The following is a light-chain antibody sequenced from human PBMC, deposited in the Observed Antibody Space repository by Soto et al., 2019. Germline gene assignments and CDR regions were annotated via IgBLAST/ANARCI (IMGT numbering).Light chain of an antibody. CDR1: SSNIETNY. J-gene: IGLJ3*02. Sequence: QSVLTQPPSASGTHGQRVTISCSGSSSNIETNYVYWYQQLPGTAPKVLIYRNNQRPSRVPDRFSASKSGTSASLAISGLRSEDEADYYCAAWDGSLSGWVFGGGTKVTVL. V-gene: IGLV1-47*01. CDR2: RNN. CDR3: AAWDGSLSGWV.